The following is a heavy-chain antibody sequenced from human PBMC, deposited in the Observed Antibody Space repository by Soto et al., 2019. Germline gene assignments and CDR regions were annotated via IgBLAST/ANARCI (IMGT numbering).Heavy chain of an antibody. CDR3: AKLVDSASVY. J-gene: IGHJ4*02. V-gene: IGHV3-23*01. CDR2: ISYDGAAT. Sequence: VQLLESGGGLVQPGGSLRVSCAASGFTFSTYAMIWARQPPGKGLEWVSAISYDGAATFYVDSVKGRFTVSRDNSKNTLYLQMKSLRAEDTAVYYCAKLVDSASVYWGQGTLVTVSS. CDR1: GFTFSTYA. D-gene: IGHD2-2*01.